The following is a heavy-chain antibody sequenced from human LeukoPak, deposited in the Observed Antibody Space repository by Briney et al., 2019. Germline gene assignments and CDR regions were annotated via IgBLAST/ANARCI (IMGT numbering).Heavy chain of an antibody. CDR3: ARDAYDILTGYYNPYYYGMDV. CDR2: ISSSSSYI. CDR1: GFTFSSYS. Sequence: GGSLRLSCAASGFTFSSYSMNWVRQAPGKGLEWVSSISSSSSYIYYADSVKGRFTISRDNAKNSLYLQMNSLRAEDTAVYYCARDAYDILTGYYNPYYYGMDVWGQGTTVTVSS. D-gene: IGHD3-9*01. J-gene: IGHJ6*02. V-gene: IGHV3-21*01.